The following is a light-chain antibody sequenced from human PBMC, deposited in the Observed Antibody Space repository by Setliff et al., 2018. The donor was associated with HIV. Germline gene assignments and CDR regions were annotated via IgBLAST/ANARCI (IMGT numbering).Light chain of an antibody. Sequence: SALTQPAFVSGSPGQSITISCTGTSSDVGCYNFVSWYKQHPGKAPKLIIYEVSNRPSGVSNRFSGSKSGNTASLNISGLQAEDEADYYCISYTSRITWIFGGGTNVTVL. CDR1: SSDVGCYNF. CDR3: ISYTSRITWI. CDR2: EVS. V-gene: IGLV2-14*01. J-gene: IGLJ2*01.